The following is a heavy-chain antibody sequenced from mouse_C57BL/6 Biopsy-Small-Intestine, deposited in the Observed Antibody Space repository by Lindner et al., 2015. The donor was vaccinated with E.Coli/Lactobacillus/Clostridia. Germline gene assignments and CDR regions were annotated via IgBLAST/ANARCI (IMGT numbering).Heavy chain of an antibody. D-gene: IGHD1-1*01. CDR3: TRYYFGFDY. V-gene: IGHV14-2*01. J-gene: IGHJ2*01. CDR1: GFNIKDDY. Sequence: VQLQESGTELVRPGASVKLSCTASGFNIKDDYMHWVKQRTEQGLEWIGRIDPEDGETKYAPKFQGRATMTADTSSNTVYLQLSSLTSEDTAVYFCTRYYFGFDYWGQGTTLTVSS. CDR2: IDPEDGET.